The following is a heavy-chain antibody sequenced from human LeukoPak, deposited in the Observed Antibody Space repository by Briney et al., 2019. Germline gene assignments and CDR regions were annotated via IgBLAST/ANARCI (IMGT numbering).Heavy chain of an antibody. CDR2: IYYSGST. D-gene: IGHD3-10*01. Sequence: SETLSLTCTVSGGSISSSSYYWGWIRQPPGKGLEWIGSIYYSGSTYYNPSLKSRVTISVDTSKNQFSLKLSSVTAADTAVYYCARQDGYYYGSGILLDYWGQGTLVTVSS. J-gene: IGHJ4*02. CDR1: GGSISSSSYY. CDR3: ARQDGYYYGSGILLDY. V-gene: IGHV4-39*01.